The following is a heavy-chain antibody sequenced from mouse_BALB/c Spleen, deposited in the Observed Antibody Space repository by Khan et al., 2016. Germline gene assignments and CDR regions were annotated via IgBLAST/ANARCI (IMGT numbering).Heavy chain of an antibody. CDR2: INTNTGEP. CDR1: GYTFTNYG. D-gene: IGHD1-1*01. J-gene: IGHJ3*01. Sequence: QIQLVQSGPELKKPGETVKISCKASGYTFTNYGMNWVKQAPGKGLKWMGWINTNTGEPTYAEEFKGRFAFSLATSASTASLPINNLKNEEPATYFCAENYYGSNWFAYWGQGTLVTVSA. V-gene: IGHV9-3*02. CDR3: AENYYGSNWFAY.